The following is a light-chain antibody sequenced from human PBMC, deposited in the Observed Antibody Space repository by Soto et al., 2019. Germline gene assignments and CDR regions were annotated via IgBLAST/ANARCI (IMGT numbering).Light chain of an antibody. Sequence: QSALTQPRSVSGSPGQSVTISCSGSSSDVGSFDYVSWYQHHPGKAPTVIIFDVSERPSGVPDRFSGAKSGNTASLTVSGLQAEDEADYYCCSYLGGYTVAYVFGTGTKLTVL. CDR2: DVS. CDR1: SSDVGSFDY. CDR3: CSYLGGYTVAYV. V-gene: IGLV2-11*01. J-gene: IGLJ1*01.